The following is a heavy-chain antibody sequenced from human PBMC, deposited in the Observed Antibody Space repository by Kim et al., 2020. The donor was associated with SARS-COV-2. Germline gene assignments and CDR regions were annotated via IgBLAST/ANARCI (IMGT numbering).Heavy chain of an antibody. CDR3: LKGGWGGIGDH. V-gene: IGHV3-23*01. Sequence: GGSLRLSCTTSGFTFTGYAMSWVRQAPGKGLEWVSSIDGSDGTTYYVDSVKGRFTISRDDSKSTLYLWMTSLRADDTAVYYCLKGGWGGIGDHGGQGA. CDR2: IDGSDGTT. D-gene: IGHD3-10*01. CDR1: GFTFTGYA. J-gene: IGHJ4*02.